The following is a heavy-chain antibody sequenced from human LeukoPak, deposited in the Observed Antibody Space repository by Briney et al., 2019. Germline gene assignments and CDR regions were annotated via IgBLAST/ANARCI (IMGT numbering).Heavy chain of an antibody. CDR2: ITGSGGST. CDR3: ARDSSSWS. D-gene: IGHD6-13*01. CDR1: GFTFSNYG. Sequence: GGSLRLSCAASGFTFSNYGLSWVRQAPGKGLEWVSGITGSGGSTYYADSVKGRFTISRDNSKNTLYLQMNSLRAGDTAVYYCARDSSSWSWGQGTLVTVSS. V-gene: IGHV3-23*01. J-gene: IGHJ5*02.